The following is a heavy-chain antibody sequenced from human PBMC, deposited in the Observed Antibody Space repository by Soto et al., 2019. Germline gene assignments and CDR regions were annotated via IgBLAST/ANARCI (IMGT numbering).Heavy chain of an antibody. CDR2: IYYSGST. CDR1: GGSISGYY. D-gene: IGHD1-26*01. CDR3: ARVQSGTYALYYFDY. Sequence: SETLSLTCTVSGGSISGYYWSWIRQPPGQGLEWIGYIYYSGSTNYNPSLKSRVSISVDKSKNQFSLKLSSVTAGDTAVYFCARVQSGTYALYYFDYWGQGTLVTVSS. J-gene: IGHJ4*02. V-gene: IGHV4-59*01.